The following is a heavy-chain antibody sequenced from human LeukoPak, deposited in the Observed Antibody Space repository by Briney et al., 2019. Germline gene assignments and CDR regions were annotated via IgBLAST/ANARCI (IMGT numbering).Heavy chain of an antibody. CDR2: ISWNSGSI. CDR3: AKLGVVITNAFDV. CDR1: GFTFDDYA. J-gene: IGHJ3*01. V-gene: IGHV3-9*01. Sequence: GGSLRLSCAASGFTFDDYAMHWVRQAPGKGLEWVSGISWNSGSIGYADSVKGRFTISRDDAKNSLYLQMNSLRAEDTALYYCAKLGVVITNAFDVWGQGTMVTVSS. D-gene: IGHD3-22*01.